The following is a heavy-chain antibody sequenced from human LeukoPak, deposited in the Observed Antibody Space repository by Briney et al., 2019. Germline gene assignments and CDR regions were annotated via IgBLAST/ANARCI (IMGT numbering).Heavy chain of an antibody. D-gene: IGHD2-21*02. CDR2: IYYGGST. CDR3: TSYPDCSRACYSRAEYFHQ. CDR1: GDSISSSSYY. V-gene: IGHV4-61*01. J-gene: IGHJ1*01. Sequence: SETLSLTCTVSGDSISSSSYYWSWIRQPPGRGLEWIGYIYYGGSTKYNPSLKSRVTIAVDTSKNQFALKLSSVGAADTAVYYCTSYPDCSRACYSRAEYFHQWGQGTLVTVSS.